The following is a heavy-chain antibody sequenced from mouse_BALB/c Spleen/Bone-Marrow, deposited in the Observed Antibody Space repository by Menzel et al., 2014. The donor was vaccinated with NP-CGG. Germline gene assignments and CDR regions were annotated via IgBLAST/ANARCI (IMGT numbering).Heavy chain of an antibody. J-gene: IGHJ4*01. CDR3: ARYRYYGSSYAMDY. D-gene: IGHD1-1*01. Sequence: EVQLQQSGAELVKPGASVKLSCTASGFNIKDTYMHWVMQRPGQGLEWIGRIDPANGNTKYDPKFQGKATITADTSSNTAYLQLSSLTSEDTAVYYCARYRYYGSSYAMDYWGQGTSVTVSS. CDR2: IDPANGNT. V-gene: IGHV14-3*02. CDR1: GFNIKDTY.